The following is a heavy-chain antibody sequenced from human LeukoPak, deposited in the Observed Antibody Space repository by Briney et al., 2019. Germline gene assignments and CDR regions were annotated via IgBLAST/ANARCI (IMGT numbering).Heavy chain of an antibody. J-gene: IGHJ4*02. V-gene: IGHV5-51*01. Sequence: GESLRISCKGSGYSFTSYWIGWVRQMPGKGLEWMVIIYPGDSDTRYSPSFQGQVTISFDKSISTAYLQWSSLKASDTAMYSCAGLPTVPGYIDYWGRGTLVTVSS. D-gene: IGHD6-19*01. CDR1: GYSFTSYW. CDR2: IYPGDSDT. CDR3: AGLPTVPGYIDY.